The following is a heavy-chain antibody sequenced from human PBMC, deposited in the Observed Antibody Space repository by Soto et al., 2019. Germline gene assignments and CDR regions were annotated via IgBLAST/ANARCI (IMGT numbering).Heavy chain of an antibody. D-gene: IGHD1-26*01. J-gene: IGHJ4*02. CDR3: PRHFVGPYFDY. CDR2: IKSKIGGGRT. V-gene: IGHV3-15*01. CDR1: GYTFSNGW. Sequence: SLRLSCAASGYTFSNGWMSWVRQAPGKGLEWVGRIKSKIGGGRTDYAAPVQGRGTISRDDSKKTLYLQMTTLKTDDTPVYYCPRHFVGPYFDYWGQGSLVTVSS.